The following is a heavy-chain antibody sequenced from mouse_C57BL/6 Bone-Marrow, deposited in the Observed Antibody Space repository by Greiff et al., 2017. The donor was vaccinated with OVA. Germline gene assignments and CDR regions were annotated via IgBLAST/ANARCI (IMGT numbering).Heavy chain of an antibody. J-gene: IGHJ1*03. V-gene: IGHV1-55*01. CDR1: GYTFTSYW. CDR2: IYPGSGST. CDR3: AKAVITTVVAPYFDV. Sequence: VQLQQPGAELVKPGASVKMSCKASGYTFTSYWITWVKQRPGQGLEWIGDIYPGSGSTNYNEKFKSKATLTVDTSSSTAYMQLSSLTSEDSAVYYCAKAVITTVVAPYFDVWGTGTTVTVSS. D-gene: IGHD1-1*01.